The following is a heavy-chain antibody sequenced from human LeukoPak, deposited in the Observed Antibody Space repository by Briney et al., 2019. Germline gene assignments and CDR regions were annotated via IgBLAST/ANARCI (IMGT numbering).Heavy chain of an antibody. CDR2: IWYDGSKK. V-gene: IGHV3-33*01. Sequence: GGSLRLSCAASGFTFSTYGMHWVRQAPGKGLEWAAVIWYDGSKKYYADSVKGRFTISRDNSKNTLYLQMNSLRAEDTAVYYCARAQDYDSSGYVDGFDIWGQGTMVTVSS. CDR1: GFTFSTYG. CDR3: ARAQDYDSSGYVDGFDI. D-gene: IGHD3-22*01. J-gene: IGHJ3*02.